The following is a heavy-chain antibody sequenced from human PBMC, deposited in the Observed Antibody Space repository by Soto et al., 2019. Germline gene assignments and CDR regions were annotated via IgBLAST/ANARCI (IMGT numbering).Heavy chain of an antibody. V-gene: IGHV3-15*01. Sequence: EVQLVESGGGLVKPGGSLRLSCAASGFTFSNAWMSWVRQAPGKGLEWVGRIKSKTDGGTTDYAAPVKGRFTISRDDSKNTLYLQMNSLKTEDTAVYYCTTAATTVTTSDAFDIWGQGTMVTVSS. D-gene: IGHD4-17*01. CDR1: GFTFSNAW. CDR3: TTAATTVTTSDAFDI. CDR2: IKSKTDGGTT. J-gene: IGHJ3*02.